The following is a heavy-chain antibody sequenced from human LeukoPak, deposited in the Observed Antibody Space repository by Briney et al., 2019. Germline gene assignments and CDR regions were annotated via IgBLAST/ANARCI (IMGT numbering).Heavy chain of an antibody. CDR1: GFTFRSFP. D-gene: IGHD6-19*01. CDR3: AKGRYSSGWYYFDY. Sequence: PGGPLSSPCEAPGFTFRSFPISWVRQPPGKGLGWAPAISGSGGSTYYADSVKGRFTISRDNSKNTLYLQMNSLRAEDTAVYYCAKGRYSSGWYYFDYWGQGTLVTVSS. CDR2: ISGSGGST. J-gene: IGHJ4*02. V-gene: IGHV3-23*01.